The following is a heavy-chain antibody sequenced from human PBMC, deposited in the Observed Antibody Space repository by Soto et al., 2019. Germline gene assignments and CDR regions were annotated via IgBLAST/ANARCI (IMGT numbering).Heavy chain of an antibody. CDR2: IYPGDSDT. J-gene: IGHJ4*02. D-gene: IGHD3-9*01. CDR1: GYSFTSYW. CDR3: ARHGVGDILTGQPDY. Sequence: PGESLMLSCKASGYSFTSYWIGWVRQMPGKGLEWMGIIYPGDSDTRYSPSFQGEVTISADKSISTAYLQWSSLKASDTAMYYCARHGVGDILTGQPDYWGQRTLVTGSS. V-gene: IGHV5-51*01.